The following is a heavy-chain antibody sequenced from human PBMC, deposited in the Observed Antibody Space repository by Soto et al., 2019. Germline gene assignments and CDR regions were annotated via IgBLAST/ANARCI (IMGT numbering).Heavy chain of an antibody. Sequence: GGSLRLSCAASGFTFSSYSMNWVRQAPGKGLEWVSSISSSSSYIYYADSVKGRFTISRDNAKNSLYLQMNSLRAEDTAVYYCARDSQLYDFWSGYYRANYFDYWGQGTLVTVSS. CDR1: GFTFSSYS. V-gene: IGHV3-21*01. CDR3: ARDSQLYDFWSGYYRANYFDY. J-gene: IGHJ4*02. D-gene: IGHD3-3*01. CDR2: ISSSSSYI.